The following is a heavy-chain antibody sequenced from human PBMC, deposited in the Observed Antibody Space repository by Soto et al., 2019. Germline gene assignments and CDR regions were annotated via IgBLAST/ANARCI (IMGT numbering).Heavy chain of an antibody. D-gene: IGHD2-15*01. CDR1: GGSIGGGGYY. CDR3: ARAVEIVVVVAAINWFDP. Sequence: SETLSLTCTVSGGSIGGGGYYWSWIRQHPGKGLEWIGYIYYSGSTYYNPSLKSRVTISVDTSKNQFSLKLSSVTAADTAVYYCARAVEIVVVVAAINWFDPWGQGTLVTVSS. CDR2: IYYSGST. J-gene: IGHJ5*02. V-gene: IGHV4-31*03.